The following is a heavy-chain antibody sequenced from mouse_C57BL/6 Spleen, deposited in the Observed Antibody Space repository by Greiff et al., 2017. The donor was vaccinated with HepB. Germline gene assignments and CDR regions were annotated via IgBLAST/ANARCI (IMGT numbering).Heavy chain of an antibody. D-gene: IGHD1-1*01. CDR3: AREVLRNGWYVDV. CDR2: INPNNGGT. V-gene: IGHV1-18*01. J-gene: IGHJ1*03. CDR1: GYTFTDYN. Sequence: EVQLQQSGPELVKPGASVKIPCKASGYTFTDYNMDWVKQSPGQSLEWIGDINPNNGGTNYNQKFKGKATLTVDKSSSTAYMALRSLTSEDTAVYYCAREVLRNGWYVDVWGKGTTVTVSA.